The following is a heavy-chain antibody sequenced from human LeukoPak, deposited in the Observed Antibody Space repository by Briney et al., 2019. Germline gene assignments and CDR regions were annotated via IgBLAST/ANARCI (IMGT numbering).Heavy chain of an antibody. CDR3: ARDGGPPYYYYYMDV. V-gene: IGHV3-48*03. CDR1: GFTFSSYE. D-gene: IGHD4-23*01. CDR2: ISSSGSTI. J-gene: IGHJ6*03. Sequence: TGGSLRLSCAAPGFTFSSYEMNWVRQAPGKGLEWVSYISSSGSTIYYADSVKGRFTISRDNAKNSLYLQMNSLRAEDTAVYYCARDGGPPYYYYYMDVWGKGTTVTISS.